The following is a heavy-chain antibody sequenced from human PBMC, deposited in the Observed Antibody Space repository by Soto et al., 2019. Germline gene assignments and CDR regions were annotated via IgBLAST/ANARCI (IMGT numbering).Heavy chain of an antibody. CDR1: GFTFSSYA. D-gene: IGHD2-2*01. CDR2: ISGSGGST. CDR3: AKGPLGYCSSTSCYFDY. J-gene: IGHJ4*02. V-gene: IGHV3-23*01. Sequence: GGSLRLSCAASGFTFSSYAMSWVRQAPGKGLEWVSAISGSGGSTYYADSVKGRFTISRDNSKNTLYLQMNSLRAEDTAVYYCAKGPLGYCSSTSCYFDYWGQGTLVTVSS.